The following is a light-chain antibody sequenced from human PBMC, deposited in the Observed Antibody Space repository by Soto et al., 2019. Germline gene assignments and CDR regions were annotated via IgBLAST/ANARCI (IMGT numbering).Light chain of an antibody. Sequence: ALTQPASVSGSPGQSITISCTGTSSDVGAYDYVSWYQQHPDKAPKLMIYEVSYRPSGVSNRFSGSKSVNTATLTISGLQAEDEADYYCSSYTTSSTRVFGTGTEVTVL. CDR1: SSDVGAYDY. J-gene: IGLJ1*01. V-gene: IGLV2-14*03. CDR3: SSYTTSSTRV. CDR2: EVS.